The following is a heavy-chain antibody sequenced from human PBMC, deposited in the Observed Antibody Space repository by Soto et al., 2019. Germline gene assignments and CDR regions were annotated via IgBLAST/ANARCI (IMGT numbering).Heavy chain of an antibody. J-gene: IGHJ4*02. CDR3: ARLATRYYFDY. D-gene: IGHD1-1*01. V-gene: IGHV4-59*01. CDR2: IYYSGST. Sequence: SETLSVTWTVSGGSISSYYWSWIRQPPGKGLEWIGYIYYSGSTNYNPSLKSRVTISVDTSKNQFSLKMSSVTAADTAVYYCARLATRYYFDYWGQGTLVTVSS. CDR1: GGSISSYY.